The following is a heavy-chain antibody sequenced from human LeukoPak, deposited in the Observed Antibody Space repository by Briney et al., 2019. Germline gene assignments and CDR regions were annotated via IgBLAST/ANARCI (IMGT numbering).Heavy chain of an antibody. D-gene: IGHD6-13*01. V-gene: IGHV4-59*08. CDR1: GASIGGYY. CDR2: FYYSGGK. Sequence: SETLSLTCSLSGASIGGYYWNWIRQPPGKGLEWIGNFYYSGGKNYNPSLKSRVTISVDTAKNQFSLNLTAVTAADTAVYYCARGSVSNWYGYYHYGLDVWGQGTTVTVSS. J-gene: IGHJ6*02. CDR3: ARGSVSNWYGYYHYGLDV.